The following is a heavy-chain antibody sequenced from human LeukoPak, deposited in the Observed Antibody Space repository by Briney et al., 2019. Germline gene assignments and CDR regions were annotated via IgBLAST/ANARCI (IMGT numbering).Heavy chain of an antibody. CDR3: ARDSSGWYQGWFDP. CDR2: IYYSGST. Sequence: SETLSLTCTVSGGSISSSSYYWGWIRQPPGKGLEWIGSIYYSGSTYYNPSLKSRVTISVDTSKNQFSLKLSSVTAADTAVYYCARDSSGWYQGWFDPWGQGTLVTVSS. J-gene: IGHJ5*02. CDR1: GGSISSSSYY. D-gene: IGHD6-19*01. V-gene: IGHV4-39*07.